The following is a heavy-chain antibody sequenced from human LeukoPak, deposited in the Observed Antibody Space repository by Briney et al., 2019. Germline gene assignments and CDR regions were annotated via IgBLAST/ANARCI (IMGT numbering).Heavy chain of an antibody. D-gene: IGHD2-2*01. CDR1: GGSFSGYY. Sequence: PSETLSLTCAVYGGSFSGYYWSWIRQPPGKGLEWIGEINHSGSTNYNPSLKSRVTISVDTSKNQFSLKLSSVTAADTAVYYCARGVPVPAAMPLYYYYYGMDVWGQGTTVTVSS. V-gene: IGHV4-34*01. CDR2: INHSGST. J-gene: IGHJ6*02. CDR3: ARGVPVPAAMPLYYYYYGMDV.